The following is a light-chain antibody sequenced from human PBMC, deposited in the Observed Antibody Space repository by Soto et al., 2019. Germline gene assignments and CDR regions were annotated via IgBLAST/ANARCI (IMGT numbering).Light chain of an antibody. CDR2: VAS. Sequence: EIVLTQSPATLSSFPGDRVTLSCRASQYVNTRLAWYQHRPGQAPRLLIYVASTRATGIPARFSGSGSVTEFTLTISSLQSEDFAVYFCQQYNIWPRTFGQGTKVDIK. CDR3: QQYNIWPRT. J-gene: IGKJ1*01. CDR1: QYVNTR. V-gene: IGKV3-15*01.